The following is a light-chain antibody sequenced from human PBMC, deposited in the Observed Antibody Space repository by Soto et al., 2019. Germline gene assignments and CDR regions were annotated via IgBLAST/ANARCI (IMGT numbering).Light chain of an antibody. CDR1: SSDVGGYNY. CDR3: TSYTSRNTYF. CDR2: EVN. V-gene: IGLV2-14*01. Sequence: QSVLTQPASVSASPGQSITISCTGTSSDVGGYNYVSWYQQHPGKAPKLIIYEVNNRPSGVSNRFSGPKSGNTASLTISGLQPEDEADYYCTSYTSRNTYFFGSGTKLTVL. J-gene: IGLJ1*01.